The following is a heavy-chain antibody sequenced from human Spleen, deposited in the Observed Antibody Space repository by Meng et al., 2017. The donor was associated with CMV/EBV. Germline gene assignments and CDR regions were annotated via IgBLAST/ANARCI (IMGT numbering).Heavy chain of an antibody. J-gene: IGHJ6*02. CDR2: ISGSGGTT. V-gene: IGHV3-23*01. CDR1: GFSFSGSA. D-gene: IGHD2-2*01. Sequence: GESLKISCAASGFSFSGSAMNWVRQGPGKGLEWVSTISGSGGTTYYADSVKGRFTISRDNSKNTLYLQMNSLRAEDSAVYFCAKGAMLVPGGFYYNMDVWGQGTTVTVSS. CDR3: AKGAMLVPGGFYYNMDV.